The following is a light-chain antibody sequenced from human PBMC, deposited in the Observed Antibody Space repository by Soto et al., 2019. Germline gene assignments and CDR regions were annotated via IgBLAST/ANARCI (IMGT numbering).Light chain of an antibody. V-gene: IGKV3-15*01. CDR3: QEYNGCPLRT. CDR1: QSIYVN. CDR2: GAS. J-gene: IGKJ1*01. Sequence: ILMTQSPATLSVSPGETATLSCRASQSIYVNLAWYQQKPRQAPRLLITGASTRAAGSPARFSGSGAGTEFILPISTRVAAEVALDFCQEYNGCPLRTFGQGTKVDIK.